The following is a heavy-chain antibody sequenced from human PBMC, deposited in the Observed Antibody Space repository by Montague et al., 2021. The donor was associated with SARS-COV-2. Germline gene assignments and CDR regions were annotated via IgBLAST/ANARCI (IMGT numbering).Heavy chain of an antibody. J-gene: IGHJ4*02. V-gene: IGHV4-39*01. D-gene: IGHD6-19*01. CDR3: ATTGGPTTVAGPFDY. CDR1: GGSISSGGYD. Sequence: SETLSLTCTVSGGSISSGGYDWDWIRQPPGMGLEWIGTIYYSGSTXYKPSLKSRVTISVDTSRNQFSLKVSSVTAADTAVYYCATTGGPTTVAGPFDYWGQGTPVTVSS. CDR2: IYYSGST.